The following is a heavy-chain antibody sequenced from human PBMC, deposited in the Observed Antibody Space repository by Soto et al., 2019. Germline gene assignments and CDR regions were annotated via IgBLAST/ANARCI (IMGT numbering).Heavy chain of an antibody. CDR2: IYYSGST. CDR1: GGSISSYY. J-gene: IGHJ4*02. D-gene: IGHD4-17*01. V-gene: IGHV4-59*08. Sequence: QVQLQESGPGLVKPSETLSLTCTVSGGSISSYYWSWIRQPPGKGLEWIGYIYYSGSTNYNPSLKSRVTISVDTSKNQFSRKLSSVTAADTAVYYCARLIGYYGDYFDYWGQGTLVTVSS. CDR3: ARLIGYYGDYFDY.